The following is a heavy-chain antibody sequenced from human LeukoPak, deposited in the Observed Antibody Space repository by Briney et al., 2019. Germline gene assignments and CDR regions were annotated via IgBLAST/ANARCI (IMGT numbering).Heavy chain of an antibody. J-gene: IGHJ4*02. V-gene: IGHV3-7*01. Sequence: GGSLRLSCATSGFTFSSYWMSWVRQAPGKGLEWVANIQQDGSEKYYVDSVKGRFTISRDNAKNSLYLQMNSLRAEDTAVYYCARGLGSYSSSSQGDYRGQGTLVTVSS. CDR3: ARGLGSYSSSSQGDY. CDR2: IQQDGSEK. D-gene: IGHD6-6*01. CDR1: GFTFSSYW.